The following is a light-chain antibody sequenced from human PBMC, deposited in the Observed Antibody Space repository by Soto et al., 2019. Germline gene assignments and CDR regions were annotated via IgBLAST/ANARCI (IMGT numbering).Light chain of an antibody. J-gene: IGLJ3*02. CDR3: QSYDSSLSGVV. V-gene: IGLV1-40*01. CDR1: SSNIGAGYD. CDR2: GNN. Sequence: QPVLTQPPSVSGAPGQRVTISCTGSSSNIGAGYDVHWYQRLPGTAPKLLIYGNNNRPSGVPDRFSGSKSATSASLAITGLQAEDEADYYCQSYDSSLSGVVFGGGTKLTVL.